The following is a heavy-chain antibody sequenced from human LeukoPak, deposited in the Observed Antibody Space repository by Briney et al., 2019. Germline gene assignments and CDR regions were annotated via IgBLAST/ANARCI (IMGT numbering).Heavy chain of an antibody. CDR1: GFTFSSYW. CDR2: INSDGSST. CDR3: ARVHNWNLSPSMRYYFDY. D-gene: IGHD1-7*01. V-gene: IGHV3-74*01. Sequence: PGGSLRLSCAASGFTFSSYWMHWVRQAPGKGLVWVSRINSDGSSTSYADSVKGRFTISRDNAKNTLYLQMNSLRAEDTAVYYCARVHNWNLSPSMRYYFDYWGQGTLVTVSS. J-gene: IGHJ4*02.